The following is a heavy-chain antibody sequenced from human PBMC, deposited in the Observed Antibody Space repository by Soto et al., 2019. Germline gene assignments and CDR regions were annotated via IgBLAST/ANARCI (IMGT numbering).Heavy chain of an antibody. J-gene: IGHJ3*02. CDR3: AREGDAFDI. CDR2: IYSGSSS. V-gene: IGHV3-53*01. CDR1: GFTVSSNY. Sequence: GGSLRLSCAASGFTVSSNYMNWVRQPPGKGLEWVSIIYSGSSSYYADSVKGRFTISRDNSKNTLYLQMNSLRAEDKAVYYCAREGDAFDICGQGTMVTVSS.